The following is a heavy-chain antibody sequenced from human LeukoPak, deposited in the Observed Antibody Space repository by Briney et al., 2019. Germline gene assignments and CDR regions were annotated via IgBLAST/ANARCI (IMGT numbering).Heavy chain of an antibody. J-gene: IGHJ4*02. CDR1: GGSISSYY. D-gene: IGHD6-19*01. CDR2: IYYSGST. V-gene: IGHV4-59*01. CDR3: ARHGGSGGWYVY. Sequence: PSETLSLTCTVSGGSISSYYWSWIRQPPGKGLEWIGYIYYSGSTNYNPSLKSRVTISVDTSKNQFSLKLSSVTAADTAVYYCARHGGSGGWYVYWGQGTLVTVSS.